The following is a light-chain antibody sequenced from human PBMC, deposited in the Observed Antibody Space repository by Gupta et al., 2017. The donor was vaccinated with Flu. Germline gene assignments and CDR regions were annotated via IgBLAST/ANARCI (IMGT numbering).Light chain of an antibody. CDR2: KVS. CDR1: ESLLYSDGNTY. J-gene: IGKJ1*01. Sequence: VTMTQSPLSLPVALGQPAPITCRSSESLLYSDGNTYLSWFQQRPGQAPRRLIYKVSNRDSGVPDRFSGSGSGTDFTLTISRVEAEDVGIYYCMQGTRWLPETFGQGTKVEIK. V-gene: IGKV2-30*01. CDR3: MQGTRWLPET.